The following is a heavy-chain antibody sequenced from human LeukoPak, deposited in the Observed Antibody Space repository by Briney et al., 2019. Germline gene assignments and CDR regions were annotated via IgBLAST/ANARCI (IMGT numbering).Heavy chain of an antibody. CDR3: ARHAKYCTNGVCPKSIGY. CDR1: GGSISSGSYY. J-gene: IGHJ4*02. D-gene: IGHD2-8*01. CDR2: IYTSGST. Sequence: SETLSLTCTVSGGSISSGSYYWSWIRQPAGKGLEWIGRIYTSGSTNYNPSLKSRVTISVDTSKNQFSLKLSSVTAADTAVYYCARHAKYCTNGVCPKSIGYWGQGTLVTVSS. V-gene: IGHV4-61*02.